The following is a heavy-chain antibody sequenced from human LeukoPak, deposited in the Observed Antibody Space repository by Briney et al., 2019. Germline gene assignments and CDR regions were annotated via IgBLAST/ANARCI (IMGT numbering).Heavy chain of an antibody. CDR3: ARDLEDGALAGV. J-gene: IGHJ6*02. CDR1: GYTFTSYG. CDR2: ISAYNGNT. V-gene: IGHV1-18*01. D-gene: IGHD4-17*01. Sequence: ASVKVSCKATGYTFTSYGISLVRQAPGQGFEWMGWISAYNGNTNYAQKLQGRVTMTTDTSTSTAYMELRSLRSDDTAVYYCARDLEDGALAGVWGQGTTVTVSS.